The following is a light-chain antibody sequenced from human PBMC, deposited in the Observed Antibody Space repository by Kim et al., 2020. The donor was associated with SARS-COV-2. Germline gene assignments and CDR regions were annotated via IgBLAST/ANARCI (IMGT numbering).Light chain of an antibody. Sequence: SVQLTSNRSSGHSRYTIAGHQQQPGKAPRYLVKSEGSGSYNKGSAVPDRFSGSSSGAYLYLTSSNLQSEDEADYYCETWDTNTRVFGGGTQLTVL. J-gene: IGLJ3*02. CDR2: SEGSGSY. CDR1: SGHSRYT. CDR3: ETWDTNTRV. V-gene: IGLV4-60*03.